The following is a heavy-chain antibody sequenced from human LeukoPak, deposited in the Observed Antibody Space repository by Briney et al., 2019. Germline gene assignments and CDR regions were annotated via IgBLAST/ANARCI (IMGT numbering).Heavy chain of an antibody. CDR2: ISGSGGSA. CDR3: AKLGTWLQYPFDF. D-gene: IGHD5-24*01. J-gene: IGHJ4*02. Sequence: PGGSLRLSCEASRFTFSSYAMGWVRQAPGKGLEWVSVISGSGGSAYYADSVKGRFTISRDNSKSTLYLQMNSLRAEDTAVYYCAKLGTWLQYPFDFWGQGTLVTVSS. V-gene: IGHV3-23*01. CDR1: RFTFSSYA.